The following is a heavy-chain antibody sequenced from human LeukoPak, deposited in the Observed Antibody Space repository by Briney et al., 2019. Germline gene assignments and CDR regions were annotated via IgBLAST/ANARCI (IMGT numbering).Heavy chain of an antibody. V-gene: IGHV1-24*01. CDR3: ATDSTSSYFWFDT. D-gene: IGHD6-6*01. J-gene: IGHJ5*02. CDR2: FDPEDGEA. CDR1: GYTLTELS. Sequence: GASVKVSCKVSGYTLTELSMHWLRQAPGKGLEWMGGFDPEDGEAIYAEKFQGRVTMTEDTSADTAYMELSSLRSEDTAVYYCATDSTSSYFWFDTWGQGTLVTVSS.